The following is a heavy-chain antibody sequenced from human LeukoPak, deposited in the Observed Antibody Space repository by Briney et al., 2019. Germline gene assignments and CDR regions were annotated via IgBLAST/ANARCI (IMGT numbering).Heavy chain of an antibody. Sequence: SETLSLTCAVYGGSFSGYYWSWIRQPPGKGLEWIGEINHSGSTNYNPSLKSRVTISVDTSKNQFSLKLSSVTAADTAVYYCARVPIDYYDSSGYYWGRGTLVTVSS. V-gene: IGHV4-34*01. CDR2: INHSGST. CDR1: GGSFSGYY. D-gene: IGHD3-22*01. CDR3: ARVPIDYYDSSGYY. J-gene: IGHJ4*02.